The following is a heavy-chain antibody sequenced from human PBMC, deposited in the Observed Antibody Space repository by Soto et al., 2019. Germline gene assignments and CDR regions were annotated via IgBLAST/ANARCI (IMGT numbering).Heavy chain of an antibody. D-gene: IGHD3-3*01. J-gene: IGHJ6*02. CDR3: ARDIRITIFGPYGMDV. CDR2: IIPIFGTA. Sequence: GASVKVSCKASGGTFSSYAISWVRQAPGQGLEWMGGIIPIFGTANYAQKFQGRVTITADESTSTAYMELSSLRSEDTAVYYCARDIRITIFGPYGMDVWGQGTTVTSP. CDR1: GGTFSSYA. V-gene: IGHV1-69*13.